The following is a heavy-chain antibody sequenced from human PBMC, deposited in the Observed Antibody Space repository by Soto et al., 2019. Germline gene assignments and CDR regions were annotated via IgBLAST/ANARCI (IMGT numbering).Heavy chain of an antibody. D-gene: IGHD3-9*01. J-gene: IGHJ4*02. V-gene: IGHV3-33*01. CDR1: GFTFSSYG. Sequence: LRLSCAASGFTFSSYGMHWVRQAPGKGLEWVAVIWYDGSNKYYADSVKGRFTISRDNSKNTLYLQMNSLRAEDTAVYYCARDFYDILTGYYTPTGAHFDYWGQGTLVTVSS. CDR2: IWYDGSNK. CDR3: ARDFYDILTGYYTPTGAHFDY.